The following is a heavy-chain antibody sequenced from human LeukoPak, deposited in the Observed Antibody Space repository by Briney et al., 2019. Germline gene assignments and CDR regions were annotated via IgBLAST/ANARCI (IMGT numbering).Heavy chain of an antibody. V-gene: IGHV1-2*02. CDR1: GYTFTGYY. Sequence: ASVKVSCKASGYTFTGYYIHWVRQAPGQGLEWMGWINPNSGVTNYAQKFQGRVTMTRDTSISTAYMELSRLRSDDTAVCYCARVPGYSSLISSFDYWGQGTLVTVSS. D-gene: IGHD6-13*01. CDR3: ARVPGYSSLISSFDY. J-gene: IGHJ4*02. CDR2: INPNSGVT.